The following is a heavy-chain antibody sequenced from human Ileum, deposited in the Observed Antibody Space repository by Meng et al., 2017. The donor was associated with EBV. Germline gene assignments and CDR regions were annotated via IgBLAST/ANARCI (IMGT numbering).Heavy chain of an antibody. Sequence: QVHGGDAGGGLVKPGGSLELPCAASGFTFSDIYISWNRQAPGKGLEWVSYISSSGSTIYYADSVKGRFTISRDNAKNSLYLQMNSLRAEDTAVYYCARGSTAMGNWFDPWGQGTLVTVSS. CDR2: ISSSGSTI. CDR3: ARGSTAMGNWFDP. J-gene: IGHJ5*02. D-gene: IGHD5-18*01. V-gene: IGHV3-11*01. CDR1: GFTFSDIY.